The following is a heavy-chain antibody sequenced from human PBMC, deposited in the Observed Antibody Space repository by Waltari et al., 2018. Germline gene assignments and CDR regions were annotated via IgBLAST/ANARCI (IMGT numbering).Heavy chain of an antibody. J-gene: IGHJ5*02. CDR2: INYGGAT. D-gene: IGHD6-13*01. CDR3: ARGVLTSTWYNWFDV. V-gene: IGHV4-34*02. CDR1: GRSLRDYY. Sequence: QVQLQQWGAGLVKPSATLSLTCAVSGRSLRDYYWTWIRQSPGKGLQWIGEINYGGATKYNSSLESRVTISIDTSKNQFSLRLTSVVASDTATYFCARGVLTSTWYNWFDVWGQGTLVTVSS.